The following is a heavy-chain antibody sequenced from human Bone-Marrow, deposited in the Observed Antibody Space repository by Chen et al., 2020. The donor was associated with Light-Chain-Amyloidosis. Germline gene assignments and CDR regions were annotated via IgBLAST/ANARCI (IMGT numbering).Heavy chain of an antibody. Sequence: QVQLVQSGAEVKKPGASVKISCKASGYIFTKYYMHWVRQAPGEGFEWMGIINPISGSASYAEKFEGRVTMTRDTSTSTFYMELSSLKSEDTAVYYCARMMTTVTTTDYWGQGALVPSHQ. D-gene: IGHD4-17*01. J-gene: IGHJ4*02. V-gene: IGHV1-46*01. CDR2: INPISGSA. CDR1: GYIFTKYY. CDR3: ARMMTTVTTTDY.